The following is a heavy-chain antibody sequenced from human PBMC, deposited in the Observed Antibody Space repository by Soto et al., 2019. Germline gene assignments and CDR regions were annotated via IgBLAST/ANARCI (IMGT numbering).Heavy chain of an antibody. J-gene: IGHJ4*02. V-gene: IGHV6-1*01. CDR1: GDSVSSNSSA. D-gene: IGHD3-22*01. CDR2: TYYRSKWYN. CDR3: AREYYYDSSGYPGSFDY. Sequence: SQPLALACGISGDSVSSNSSACNFIRQSPSRGLEWLGRTYYRSKWYNDYAVSVKSRITINPDTSKNQFSLQLNSVTPEDTAVYYCAREYYYDSSGYPGSFDYWGQGTLVTSPQ.